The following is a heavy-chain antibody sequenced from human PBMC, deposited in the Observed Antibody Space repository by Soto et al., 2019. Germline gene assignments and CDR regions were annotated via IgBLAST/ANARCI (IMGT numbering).Heavy chain of an antibody. J-gene: IGHJ4*02. Sequence: PSETLSLTCTVSGGSISSYYWSWIRQPPGKGLEWIGYIYYSGSTNYNPSLKSRVTISVDKSKNQFSLKLSSVTAADTAVYYCAARYYYGSGSHIDYFDYWGQGTLVTVSS. CDR1: GGSISSYY. V-gene: IGHV4-59*01. CDR2: IYYSGST. D-gene: IGHD3-10*01. CDR3: AARYYYGSGSHIDYFDY.